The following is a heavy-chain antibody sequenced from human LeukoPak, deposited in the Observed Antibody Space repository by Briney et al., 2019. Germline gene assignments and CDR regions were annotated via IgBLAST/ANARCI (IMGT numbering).Heavy chain of an antibody. CDR2: ISSSSSYI. Sequence: GGSLRLSCAASGFTFSSYAMHWVRQAPGKGLEWVSSISSSSSYIYYADSVKGRFTISRDNAKNSLYLQMNSLRAEDTAVYYCARANPLIGDAFDIWGQGTMVTVSS. CDR1: GFTFSSYA. CDR3: ARANPLIGDAFDI. J-gene: IGHJ3*02. V-gene: IGHV3-21*01. D-gene: IGHD2-21*01.